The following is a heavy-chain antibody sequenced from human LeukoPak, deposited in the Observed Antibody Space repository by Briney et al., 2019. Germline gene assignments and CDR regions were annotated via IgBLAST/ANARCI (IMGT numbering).Heavy chain of an antibody. CDR1: GFTFSSYG. Sequence: PGGSLRLSCAASGFTFSSYGMSWVRQAPGKGLEWVSAISGSGGSTYYADSVKGRFTISRDNSKNTLYLQMNSLRAEDTAVYYCARDGVTTETRPLAYWGQGTLVSISS. J-gene: IGHJ4*02. V-gene: IGHV3-23*01. CDR3: ARDGVTTETRPLAY. CDR2: ISGSGGST. D-gene: IGHD4-17*01.